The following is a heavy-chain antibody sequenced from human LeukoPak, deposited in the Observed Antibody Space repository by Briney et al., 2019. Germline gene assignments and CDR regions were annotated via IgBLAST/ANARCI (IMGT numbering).Heavy chain of an antibody. CDR2: FDPEDGET. J-gene: IGHJ6*04. V-gene: IGHV1-24*01. Sequence: ASVTVSCKVSGYTLTELSMHWVRQAPGKGLEWMGGFDPEDGETIYAQKFQGRVTMTEDTSTDTAYMELSSLRSEDTAVYYCATDRPDDFWSGHTLTSMDVWGKGTTVTVSS. D-gene: IGHD3-3*01. CDR1: GYTLTELS. CDR3: ATDRPDDFWSGHTLTSMDV.